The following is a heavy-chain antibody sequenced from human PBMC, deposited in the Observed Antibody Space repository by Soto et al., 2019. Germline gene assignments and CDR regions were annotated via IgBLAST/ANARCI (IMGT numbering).Heavy chain of an antibody. CDR1: GFTFSNYG. CDR3: AKSRDAYNFYFYYGMDV. J-gene: IGHJ6*02. Sequence: QVQLVESGGGVVQPGTSLRLSCAPSGFTFSNYGMHWVRQTPGKGLEWVALILYDGSNKYYPDSVKGRFTISRDNSKNTLYLQVSSLRAEDTAVYYCAKSRDAYNFYFYYGMDVWGQGTSVTVSS. V-gene: IGHV3-30*18. CDR2: ILYDGSNK. D-gene: IGHD1-1*01.